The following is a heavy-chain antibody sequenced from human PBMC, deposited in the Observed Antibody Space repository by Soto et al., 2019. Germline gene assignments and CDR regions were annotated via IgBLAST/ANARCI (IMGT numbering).Heavy chain of an antibody. Sequence: KPSETLSLTCTVSGGSISSGDYYWSWIRQPPGKGLEWIGYIYYSGSTYYNPSLKSRVTISVDTSKNQFSLKLSSVTAADTAVYYCARGGFNCSGGSCYIDYWGQGTLVTVSS. J-gene: IGHJ4*02. V-gene: IGHV4-30-4*01. D-gene: IGHD2-15*01. CDR1: GGSISSGDYY. CDR3: ARGGFNCSGGSCYIDY. CDR2: IYYSGST.